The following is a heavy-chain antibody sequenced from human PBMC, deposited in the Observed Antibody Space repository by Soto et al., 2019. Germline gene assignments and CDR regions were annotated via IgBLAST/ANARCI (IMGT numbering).Heavy chain of an antibody. J-gene: IGHJ6*02. CDR1: GFTFSSYA. V-gene: IGHV3-23*01. CDR2: ISGSGGST. CDR3: AKDMAPGVTTYYYYYYGMDV. D-gene: IGHD4-17*01. Sequence: EVQLLESGGGLVQPGGSLRLSCAASGFTFSSYAMSWVRQAPGKGLEWVSAISGSGGSTYYADSVKGRFTISRDNSKNTLYLQMNSLRAEDTAVYYCAKDMAPGVTTYYYYYYGMDVWDQGTTVTVSS.